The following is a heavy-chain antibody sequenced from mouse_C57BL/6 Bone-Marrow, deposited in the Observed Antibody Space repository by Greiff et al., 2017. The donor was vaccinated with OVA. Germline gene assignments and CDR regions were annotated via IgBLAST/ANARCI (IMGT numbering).Heavy chain of an antibody. D-gene: IGHD2-1*01. Sequence: VQLKESGAELVRPGASVKLSCTASGFNIKDDYMHWVKQSPEQGLEWIGWIDPENGDTEYASKFQGKATITADTSSNTAYLQISNLTYEDTAVYYCTTYVKFDYRGQGTTLTVST. CDR1: GFNIKDDY. J-gene: IGHJ2*01. CDR3: TTYVKFDY. CDR2: IDPENGDT. V-gene: IGHV14-4*01.